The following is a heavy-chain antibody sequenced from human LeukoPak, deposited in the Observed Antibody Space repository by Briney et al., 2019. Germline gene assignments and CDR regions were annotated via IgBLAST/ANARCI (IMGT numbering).Heavy chain of an antibody. CDR3: ARGRGSLLWFGELFARKYYFDY. J-gene: IGHJ4*02. D-gene: IGHD3-10*01. Sequence: SETLSLTCALYGGSFSGYYWSWIRQPPGKGLEWIGEINHSGSTNYNPSLKSRVTISVDTSKNQFSLKLSSVTAADTAVYYCARGRGSLLWFGELFARKYYFDYWGQGTLVTVSS. V-gene: IGHV4-34*01. CDR1: GGSFSGYY. CDR2: INHSGST.